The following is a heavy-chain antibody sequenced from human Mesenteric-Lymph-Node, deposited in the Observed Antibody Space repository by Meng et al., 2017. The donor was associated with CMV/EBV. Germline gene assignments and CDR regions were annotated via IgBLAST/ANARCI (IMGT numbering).Heavy chain of an antibody. CDR1: GYSISSGYY. J-gene: IGHJ5*02. CDR3: ARVIASAGTRWFDP. V-gene: IGHV4-38-2*02. CDR2: IYHSGST. D-gene: IGHD6-13*01. Sequence: GSLRLSCTVSGYSISSGYYWGWIRQPPGKGLEWIGSIYHSGSTYYNPSLKSRVTISVDTSKNQFSLKLSSVTAADTAVYYCARVIASAGTRWFDPWGQGTLVTVSS.